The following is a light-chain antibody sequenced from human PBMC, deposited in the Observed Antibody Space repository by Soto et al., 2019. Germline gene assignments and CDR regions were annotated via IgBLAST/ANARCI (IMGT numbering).Light chain of an antibody. Sequence: DIVMTQTPLSSPVTVGQPASISCRSSRSLEHSDGTTYLSWHHQRPGQPPRLLIYRISNRFSGVPDRCSGSGVGRDFTLKISRVEAEDVGGYYCMQATQFPCTVGGGTKVELK. J-gene: IGKJ4*01. CDR2: RIS. V-gene: IGKV2-24*01. CDR1: RSLEHSDGTTY. CDR3: MQATQFPCT.